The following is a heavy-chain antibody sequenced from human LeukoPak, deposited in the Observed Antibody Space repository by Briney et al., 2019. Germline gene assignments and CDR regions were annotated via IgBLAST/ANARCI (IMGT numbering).Heavy chain of an antibody. CDR1: GFTFDDYA. Sequence: GGSLRLSCAASGFTFDDYAMHWVRQAPGKGLVWVSRINSDGSSISYADSVKGRFTISRDNAKNTLYLQMNSLRAEDTAVYYCAASLPNIVVVPATKGPFGYWGQGALVTVSS. D-gene: IGHD2-2*01. J-gene: IGHJ4*02. CDR2: INSDGSSI. CDR3: AASLPNIVVVPATKGPFGY. V-gene: IGHV3-74*01.